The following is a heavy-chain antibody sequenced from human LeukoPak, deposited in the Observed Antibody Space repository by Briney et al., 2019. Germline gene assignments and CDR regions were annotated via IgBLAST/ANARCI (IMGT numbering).Heavy chain of an antibody. CDR2: IYYSGST. J-gene: IGHJ5*02. Sequence: SETLSLTCTVSGGSISSRSYYWGWIRQPPGKGLEWIGSIYYSGSTYCNPSLKSRVTIFVDTSKNQFSLKLRSVTAADTAEYYCANRWRGFLDPWGQGTLVTVSS. D-gene: IGHD2-15*01. CDR1: GGSISSRSYY. V-gene: IGHV4-39*01. CDR3: ANRWRGFLDP.